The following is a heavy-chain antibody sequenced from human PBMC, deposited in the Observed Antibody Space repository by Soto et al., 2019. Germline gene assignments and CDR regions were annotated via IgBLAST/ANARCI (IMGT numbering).Heavy chain of an antibody. J-gene: IGHJ4*02. CDR2: VSFDGSNK. CDR1: GFTFSTHA. V-gene: IGHV3-30-3*01. D-gene: IGHD1-20*01. CDR3: ARDQTGITTTGGGRIDH. Sequence: QVQLVESGGGVVQPGRSLRLSCAASGFTFSTHAMHWVRQAPGKGLECVAIVSFDGSNKYYADSVKGRFTISRDNSKNTIYLQMSGLTPEDTAVYYCARDQTGITTTGGGRIDHWGQGTLVTASS.